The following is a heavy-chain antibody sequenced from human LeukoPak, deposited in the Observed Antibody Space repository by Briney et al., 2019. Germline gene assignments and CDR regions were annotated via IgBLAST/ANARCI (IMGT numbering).Heavy chain of an antibody. D-gene: IGHD3-22*01. CDR3: ARVALAHYYDSSGYLCWFDP. V-gene: IGHV1-2*02. Sequence: ASVKVSCKASGYTFTGYYVHWVRQAPGQGLEWMGWINPNSGGTNYAQKFQGRVTMTRDTSISTAYMELSRLRSDDTAVYYCARVALAHYYDSSGYLCWFDPWGQGTLVTVSS. CDR2: INPNSGGT. CDR1: GYTFTGYY. J-gene: IGHJ5*02.